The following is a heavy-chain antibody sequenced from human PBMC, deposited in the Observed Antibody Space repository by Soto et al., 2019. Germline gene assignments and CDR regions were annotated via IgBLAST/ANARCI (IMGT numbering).Heavy chain of an antibody. CDR3: ARYIFPPFDFEI. Sequence: SSVKVSCKASGYPFTSYYMHWVRQAPGQGLEWMGIINPSGGSTSYAQKFQGRVTMTRDTSTSTVYMELSSLRSEDTAVYYCARYIFPPFDFEICGQGTMVTVAS. J-gene: IGHJ3*02. V-gene: IGHV1-46*01. CDR2: INPSGGST. D-gene: IGHD3-9*01. CDR1: GYPFTSYY.